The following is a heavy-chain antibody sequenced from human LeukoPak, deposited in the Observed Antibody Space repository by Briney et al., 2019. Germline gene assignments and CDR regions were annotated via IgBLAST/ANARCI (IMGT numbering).Heavy chain of an antibody. V-gene: IGHV4-34*01. J-gene: IGHJ5*02. CDR1: GGSFSGYY. D-gene: IGHD3-10*01. CDR2: INHSGST. Sequence: SETLSLTCAVYGGSFSGYYWSWIRQPPGKGLEWIGEINHSGSTNYNPSLKSRVTISVDTSKNQFSLRLSSVTAADTAVYYCARMGLILWFGELLRSGNWFDPWGQGTPVTVSS. CDR3: ARMGLILWFGELLRSGNWFDP.